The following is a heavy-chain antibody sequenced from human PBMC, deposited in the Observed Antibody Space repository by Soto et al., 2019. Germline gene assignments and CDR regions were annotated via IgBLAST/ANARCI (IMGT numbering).Heavy chain of an antibody. CDR1: GFTFSSYA. J-gene: IGHJ4*01. CDR2: ISGSGDTT. CDR3: AKDMKYNWNDDDY. V-gene: IGHV3-23*01. D-gene: IGHD1-20*01. Sequence: GGSLRLPCAGSGFTFSSYAMSWVRQAPGKGLEWVSAISGSGDTTYYADSVKGRFTISRDNSKNTLYLQMNSLRFEDTAVYYCAKDMKYNWNDDDYWGHGILVTVSS.